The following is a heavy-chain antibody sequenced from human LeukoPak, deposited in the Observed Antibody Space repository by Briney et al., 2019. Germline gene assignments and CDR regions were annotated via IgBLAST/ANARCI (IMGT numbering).Heavy chain of an antibody. Sequence: GASVKVSCKASGNTFTSYGMSWVRQAPGQGLEWMGWNSADNGNTNYAEKLEGRVFRTTDRSTSTAHMELRSLRSDATAVYYCARAGGGWAYQTPGGEQQLPTRNWFDPWGQGTLVTVSS. D-gene: IGHD6-13*01. CDR2: NSADNGNT. J-gene: IGHJ5*02. V-gene: IGHV1-18*01. CDR3: ARAGGGWAYQTPGGEQQLPTRNWFDP. CDR1: GNTFTSYG.